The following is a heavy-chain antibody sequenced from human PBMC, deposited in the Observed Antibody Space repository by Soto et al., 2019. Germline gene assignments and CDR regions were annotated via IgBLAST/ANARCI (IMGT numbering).Heavy chain of an antibody. CDR2: IRGSGGSR. CDR3: AKDRCSGGSCYGVSAFDI. Sequence: EVQLLESGGGLVQPGGSLRLSCAASGFTFSSYAMSWVRKAPGKGLEWVSAIRGSGGSRYYADSVKGRFTISRDNSKNTLYLQMNRLRAEDTAEYYCAKDRCSGGSCYGVSAFDIWGQGTMVTVSS. D-gene: IGHD2-15*01. V-gene: IGHV3-23*01. CDR1: GFTFSSYA. J-gene: IGHJ3*02.